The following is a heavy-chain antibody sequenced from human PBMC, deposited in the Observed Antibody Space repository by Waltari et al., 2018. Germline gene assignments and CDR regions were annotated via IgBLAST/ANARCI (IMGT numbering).Heavy chain of an antibody. V-gene: IGHV1-18*01. CDR1: GFLFSNSC. CDR3: ARDDVDSSSFGGF. D-gene: IGHD6-13*01. CDR2: ISAYNGNT. J-gene: IGHJ4*02. Sequence: QLQLVQSGAEVKKPGASVKVSCKGSGFLFSNSCIPWVRQAPGKGLEWMGWISAYNGNTNYEQKFQGRVTMTTDTSTSTAYMELRSLRSDDTAVYYCARDDVDSSSFGGFWGQGTLVTVSS.